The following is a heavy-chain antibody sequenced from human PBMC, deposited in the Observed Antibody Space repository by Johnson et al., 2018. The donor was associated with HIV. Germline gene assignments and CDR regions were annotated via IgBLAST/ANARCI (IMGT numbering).Heavy chain of an antibody. V-gene: IGHV3-74*01. CDR3: AREQELIGERAFDI. CDR1: GFTFSSYW. D-gene: IGHD6-13*01. J-gene: IGHJ3*02. Sequence: VQLVESGGGLVQPGGSLRLSCAASGFTFSSYWMHWVRQVPGKGLVWVSRINSDGSSTSYADSVKGRFTISRDNAKNTLYLQMNSLRAEDTAVYYCAREQELIGERAFDIWGQGTMVTVSS. CDR2: INSDGSST.